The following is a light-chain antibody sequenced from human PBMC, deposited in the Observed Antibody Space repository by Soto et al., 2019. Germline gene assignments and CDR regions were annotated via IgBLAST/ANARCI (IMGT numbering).Light chain of an antibody. CDR2: NTN. Sequence: QTVVTQEPSFSVSPGGSVTLSCGLSSGSVSTTYYPSWYQQTPGQAPRTLIHNTNTRSSGVPDRFSGSILENKAALTITGAQADDESDYYCVLYMGSGIVIFGGGTKVTVL. V-gene: IGLV8-61*01. CDR1: SGSVSTTYY. J-gene: IGLJ2*01. CDR3: VLYMGSGIVI.